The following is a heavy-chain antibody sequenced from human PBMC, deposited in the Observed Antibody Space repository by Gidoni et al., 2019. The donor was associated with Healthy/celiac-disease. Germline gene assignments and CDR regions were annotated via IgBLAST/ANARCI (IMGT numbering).Heavy chain of an antibody. D-gene: IGHD1-7*01. Sequence: QVQLQESGPGLVKPSETLSLTCAVSGYSISSGYYWGWIRQPPGKGLEWIGSIYHSGSTYYNPSLKSRVTISVDTSKNPFSLKLSSVTAADTAVYYCARDPGGAGTTYWFDPWGQGTLVTVSS. CDR3: ARDPGGAGTTYWFDP. J-gene: IGHJ5*02. CDR1: GYSISSGYY. V-gene: IGHV4-38-2*02. CDR2: IYHSGST.